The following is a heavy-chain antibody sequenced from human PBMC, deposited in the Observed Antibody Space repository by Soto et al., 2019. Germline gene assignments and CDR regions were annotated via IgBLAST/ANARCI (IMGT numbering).Heavy chain of an antibody. CDR3: ARVPYSGSYGNAFDI. J-gene: IGHJ3*02. CDR2: IIPIFGTA. D-gene: IGHD1-26*01. V-gene: IGHV1-69*13. CDR1: GGTFSSDA. Sequence: SVKVSCKASGGTFSSDAISWVRQAPGQGLGWMGGIIPIFGTANYAQKFQGRVTITADESTSTAYMELSSLRSEDTAVYYCARVPYSGSYGNAFDIWGQGTMVTVSS.